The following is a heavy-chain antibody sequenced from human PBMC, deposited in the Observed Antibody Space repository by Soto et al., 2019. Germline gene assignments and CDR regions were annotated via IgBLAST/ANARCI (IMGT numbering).Heavy chain of an antibody. CDR3: ARIVASGNYDFWSGYPYYFDY. D-gene: IGHD3-3*01. J-gene: IGHJ4*02. V-gene: IGHV4-59*01. CDR1: GGSISSYY. Sequence: SETLSLTCTVSGGSISSYYWSWIRQPPGKGLEWIGYIYYSGSTNYNPSLKSRVTISVDTSKNQFSLKLSSVTAADTAVYYCARIVASGNYDFWSGYPYYFDYWGQGTLVTVS. CDR2: IYYSGST.